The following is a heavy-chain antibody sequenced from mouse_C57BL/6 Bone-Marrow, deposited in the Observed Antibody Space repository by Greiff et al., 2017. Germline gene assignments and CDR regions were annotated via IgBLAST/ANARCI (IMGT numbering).Heavy chain of an antibody. CDR2: IYPGSGST. V-gene: IGHV1-55*01. Sequence: QVQLQQPGAELVKPGASVKMSCKVSGYTFTSYWITWVKQRPGQGLEWIGDIYPGSGSTNYNEKFKSKATLTVDTASSTAYMQLSSLTSEDSAVYYCARGFYCYGSKDYWGQGTTLTVSS. D-gene: IGHD1-1*01. J-gene: IGHJ2*01. CDR1: GYTFTSYW. CDR3: ARGFYCYGSKDY.